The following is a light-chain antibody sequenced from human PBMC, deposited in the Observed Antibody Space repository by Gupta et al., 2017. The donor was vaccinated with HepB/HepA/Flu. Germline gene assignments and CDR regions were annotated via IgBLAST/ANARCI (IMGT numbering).Light chain of an antibody. CDR1: SSEFGDFNY. J-gene: IGLJ2*01. CDR3: SSFTYTTTLVV. V-gene: IGLV2-14*01. CDR2: EVT. Sequence: QFATTQPASVSGSPGQSITISCTGTSSEFGDFNYVSWYQQHPGKAPKLLISEVTNRPSGVSYRFSGSKSGNTASLTISGLQPEDEADYYCSSFTYTTTLVVFGGGTKLTVL.